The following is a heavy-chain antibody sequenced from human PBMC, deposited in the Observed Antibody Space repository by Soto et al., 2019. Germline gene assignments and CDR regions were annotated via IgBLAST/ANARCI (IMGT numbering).Heavy chain of an antibody. CDR3: ARERAAYYDILTGYYNPYY. Sequence: PGGSLRLSCAASGFTFSSYAMSWVRQAPGKGLEWVSAISGSGGSTYYADSVKGRFTISRDNSKNTLYLQMNSLRAEDTAVYYCARERAAYYDILTGYYNPYYWGQGTLVTVSS. D-gene: IGHD3-9*01. J-gene: IGHJ4*02. CDR1: GFTFSSYA. V-gene: IGHV3-23*01. CDR2: ISGSGGST.